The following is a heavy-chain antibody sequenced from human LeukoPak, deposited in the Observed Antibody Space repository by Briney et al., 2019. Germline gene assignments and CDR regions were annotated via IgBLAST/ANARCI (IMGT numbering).Heavy chain of an antibody. V-gene: IGHV3-23*01. CDR1: GFTFSSYA. CDR2: ISGSGGST. Sequence: GGPLRLSCAASGFTFSSYAMSWVRQAPGKGLEWVSAISGSGGSTYYADSVKGRFTISRDNSKNTLYLQMNSLRAEDTAVYYCAKGYCSGGSCTYYYYYMDVWGKGTTVTVSS. D-gene: IGHD2-15*01. CDR3: AKGYCSGGSCTYYYYYMDV. J-gene: IGHJ6*03.